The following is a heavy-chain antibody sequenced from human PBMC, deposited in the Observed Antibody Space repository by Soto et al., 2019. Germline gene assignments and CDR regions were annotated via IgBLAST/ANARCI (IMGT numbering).Heavy chain of an antibody. CDR3: ARQFDYESSGYYYPY. V-gene: IGHV1-69*13. CDR1: GGTFSRYA. CDR2: IIPMFGTA. J-gene: IGHJ4*02. Sequence: SVKVSFKASGGTFSRYAISWLVHARVQVLEWMGGIIPMFGTANYAQKFQGRVTITAVESTSTAYMELSSLRSEDTAVYYCARQFDYESSGYYYPYWGQGTPVTVSS. D-gene: IGHD3-22*01.